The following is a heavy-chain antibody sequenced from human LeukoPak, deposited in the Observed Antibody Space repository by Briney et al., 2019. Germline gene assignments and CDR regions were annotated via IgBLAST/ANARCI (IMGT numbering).Heavy chain of an antibody. V-gene: IGHV1-2*02. CDR2: INPNTGGT. CDR1: GYTFTGYY. D-gene: IGHD2-2*01. CDR3: AKEDQLLSRSWFDP. J-gene: IGHJ5*02. Sequence: GASVKVSCKASGYTFTGYYMHWVRQAPGQGLEWMGWINPNTGGTNYAQKFQGRVTMTRDTSISTAYMELSRLRSDDTAVYYCAKEDQLLSRSWFDPWGQGSLVTVSS.